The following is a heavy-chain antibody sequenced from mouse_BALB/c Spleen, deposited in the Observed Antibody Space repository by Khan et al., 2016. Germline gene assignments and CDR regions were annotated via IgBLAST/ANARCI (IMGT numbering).Heavy chain of an antibody. J-gene: IGHJ3*01. CDR2: IWPGGST. CDR1: GFSLTNSG. D-gene: IGHD2-4*01. Sequence: QVQLKESGPGLVAPSQSLSITCTVSGFSLTNSGVHWIRQPPGKGLEWLGVIWPGGSTDYNSALMSRLSITKDNSQNQVFFKMISLQTDDTAMYYCARDDQDYDAWFASWGQGTLVIVSA. V-gene: IGHV2-9*02. CDR3: ARDDQDYDAWFAS.